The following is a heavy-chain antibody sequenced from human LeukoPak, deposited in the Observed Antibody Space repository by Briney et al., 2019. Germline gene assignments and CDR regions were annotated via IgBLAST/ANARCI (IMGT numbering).Heavy chain of an antibody. Sequence: PGGSLRLPCAASGFTFSGHEMNWVRQAPGKGLEWLSYISTTGSTIYYADSVKGRFTISRDNAKNSLYLQMNSLRAEDTAVYYCARADPYGDSTPDYWGQGTPVTVS. V-gene: IGHV3-48*03. D-gene: IGHD4-17*01. CDR3: ARADPYGDSTPDY. CDR2: ISTTGSTI. CDR1: GFTFSGHE. J-gene: IGHJ4*02.